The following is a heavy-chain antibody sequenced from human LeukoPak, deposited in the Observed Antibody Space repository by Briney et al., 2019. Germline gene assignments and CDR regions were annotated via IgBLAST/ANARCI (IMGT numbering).Heavy chain of an antibody. CDR1: GFTFSDYY. CDR3: ARSGKIYFDWLLDY. D-gene: IGHD3-9*01. J-gene: IGHJ4*02. V-gene: IGHV3-11*04. CDR2: IGRSGTTI. Sequence: KPWGVLRLSCAASGFTFSDYYMRWIRQVPGKGLEWVSYIGRSGTTIHYADSVKGRFTISWDNAKKSLYLQMNSLRAEDTAVYYCARSGKIYFDWLLDYWGQGTLVTVSS.